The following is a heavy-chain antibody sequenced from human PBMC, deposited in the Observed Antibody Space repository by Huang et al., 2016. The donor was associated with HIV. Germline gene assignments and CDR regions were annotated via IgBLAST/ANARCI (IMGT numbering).Heavy chain of an antibody. D-gene: IGHD3-10*01. CDR1: GYSLTHYG. J-gene: IGHJ4*02. V-gene: IGHV7-4-1*02. Sequence: QVQLVQSGSELKKPGASVKVSCKASGYSLTHYGLNWVRQAPGQGLEWMGWIRTNTGNPNYAQGFTGRFVFSLNISVTTAYLEINSLKAEDTAVYYCARDSPYGSGRYCPLDFWGQGTLVTVSS. CDR3: ARDSPYGSGRYCPLDF. CDR2: IRTNTGNP.